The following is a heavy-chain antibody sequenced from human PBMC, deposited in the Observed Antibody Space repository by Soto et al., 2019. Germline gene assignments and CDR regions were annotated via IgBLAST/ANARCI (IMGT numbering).Heavy chain of an antibody. CDR3: AKDRNTMVRGVTDY. CDR1: GFTFSSYG. D-gene: IGHD3-10*01. V-gene: IGHV3-30*18. J-gene: IGHJ4*02. CDR2: ISYDGSNK. Sequence: PGGSLRLSCAASGFTFSSYGMHWVRQAPGKGLEWVAVISYDGSNKYYADSVKGRFTISRDNSKNTLYLQMNSLRAEDTAVYYCAKDRNTMVRGVTDYWGQGTLVTVSS.